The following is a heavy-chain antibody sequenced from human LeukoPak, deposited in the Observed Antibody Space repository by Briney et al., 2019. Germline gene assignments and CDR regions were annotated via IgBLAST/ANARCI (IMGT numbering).Heavy chain of an antibody. Sequence: GGSLRLSCAASGFTFSSYAMSWVRQAPGKGLEWVSAISGSGGSTYYADSVKGRFTISRDNSKNTLYLQMNSLRAEDTAVYYWAKVFWFGESAGVFDIWGKGKMVTVFS. V-gene: IGHV3-23*01. CDR2: ISGSGGST. CDR3: AKVFWFGESAGVFDI. D-gene: IGHD3-10*01. J-gene: IGHJ3*02. CDR1: GFTFSSYA.